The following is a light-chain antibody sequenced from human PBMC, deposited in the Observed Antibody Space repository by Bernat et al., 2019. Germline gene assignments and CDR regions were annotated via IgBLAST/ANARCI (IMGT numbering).Light chain of an antibody. CDR3: QVWDTTTDHVI. CDR2: YDN. Sequence: SYVLTQPPSVLLAPGNTARLTCGGNPIGSKSVHWYQQKPGQAPVLVIYYDNNRPSGIPERFSGSNSGDTATLTISRVEAGDEADYYCQVWDTTTDHVIFGGGTKLTVL. J-gene: IGLJ2*01. CDR1: PIGSKS. V-gene: IGLV3-21*04.